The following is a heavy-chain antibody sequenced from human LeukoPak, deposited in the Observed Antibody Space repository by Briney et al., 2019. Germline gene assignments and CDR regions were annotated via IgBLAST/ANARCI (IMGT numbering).Heavy chain of an antibody. D-gene: IGHD3-22*01. V-gene: IGHV4-39*01. CDR1: GGSISSYY. Sequence: PSETLSLTCTVSGGSISSYYWSWIRQPPGKGLEWIGSIYYSGSTYYNPSLKSRVTISVDTSKNQFSLKLSSVTAADTAVYYCARHPRRYYYDSSGIIDYWGQGTLVTVSS. CDR3: ARHPRRYYYDSSGIIDY. J-gene: IGHJ4*02. CDR2: IYYSGST.